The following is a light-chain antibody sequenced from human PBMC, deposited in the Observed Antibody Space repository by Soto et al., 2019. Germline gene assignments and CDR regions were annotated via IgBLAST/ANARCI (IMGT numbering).Light chain of an antibody. V-gene: IGLV1-44*01. CDR3: AAWDDSLNGQV. J-gene: IGLJ1*01. CDR1: SSNIGSNT. Sequence: QSVLTQSPSASGTPGQRVTISCSGSSSNIGSNTANWYQQLPGTAPKLLIYSNNLRPSGVPDRFSGSKSGTSASLAISGLQSEDEADYYCAAWDDSLNGQVFGTGTKVTVL. CDR2: SNN.